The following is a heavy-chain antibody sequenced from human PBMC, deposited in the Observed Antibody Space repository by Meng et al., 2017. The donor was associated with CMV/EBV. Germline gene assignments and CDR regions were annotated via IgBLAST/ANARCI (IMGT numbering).Heavy chain of an antibody. D-gene: IGHD4-17*01. CDR2: IYTSGST. V-gene: IGHV4-4*07. CDR3: ARGPEVDYGDYVGLDY. Sequence: EPGPVLVKPWSPLPLTSTFSGGSISSHYWSWIRQPAGKGLEWIGRIYTSGSTNYNPSLKSRVTMSVDTSKNQFSLKLSSVTAADTAEYYCARGPEVDYGDYVGLDYWGQGTLVTVSS. J-gene: IGHJ4*02. CDR1: GGSISSHY.